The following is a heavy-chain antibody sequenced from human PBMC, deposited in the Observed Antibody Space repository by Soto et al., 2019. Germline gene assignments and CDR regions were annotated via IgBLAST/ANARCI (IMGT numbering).Heavy chain of an antibody. Sequence: ASVKVSCKASGGTFSSYAISWVRQAPGQGLEWMGGIIPIFGTANYAQKFQGRVTMTTDTSTSTAYMELRSLRSDDTAVYYCAISYSNYWYFNLCGRGTLVTVSS. CDR1: GGTFSSYA. CDR3: AISYSNYWYFNL. J-gene: IGHJ2*01. V-gene: IGHV1-69*05. CDR2: IIPIFGTA. D-gene: IGHD5-12*01.